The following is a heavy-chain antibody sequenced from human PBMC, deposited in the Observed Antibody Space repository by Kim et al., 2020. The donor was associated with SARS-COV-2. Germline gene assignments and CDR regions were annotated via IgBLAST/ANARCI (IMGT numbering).Heavy chain of an antibody. D-gene: IGHD4-17*01. Sequence: GGSLRLSCAASGFTFDGYTMRWVRQAPGKGLEWVSLISWDGGSTYYADAVKGRFTISRDNSKNSLYLQMNSLRTEDTALYYCTKDRSTVTTRYFQHWGQGTLFTVSP. CDR1: GFTFDGYT. CDR2: ISWDGGST. V-gene: IGHV3-43*01. CDR3: TKDRSTVTTRYFQH. J-gene: IGHJ1*01.